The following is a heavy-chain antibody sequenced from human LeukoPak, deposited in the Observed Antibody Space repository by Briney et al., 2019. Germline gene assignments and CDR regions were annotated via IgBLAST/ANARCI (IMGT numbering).Heavy chain of an antibody. CDR2: IYYSGST. CDR3: ASARTSSRSWFTFDY. D-gene: IGHD6-13*01. V-gene: IGHV4-39*01. Sequence: PSETLSLTCTVSGGSISSSSYYWGWIRQPPGKGLEWIGSIYYSGSTYYNPSLKSRVTISVDTSKNQLSLKLSPVTAADTAVYYCASARTSSRSWFTFDYWGQGILVTVSS. J-gene: IGHJ4*02. CDR1: GGSISSSSYY.